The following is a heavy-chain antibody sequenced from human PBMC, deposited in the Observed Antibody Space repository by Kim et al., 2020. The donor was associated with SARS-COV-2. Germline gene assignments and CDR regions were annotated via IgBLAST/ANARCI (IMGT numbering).Heavy chain of an antibody. D-gene: IGHD2-2*01. CDR2: IIPIGNMT. CDR1: GGPSRSYG. J-gene: IGHJ6*02. Sequence: SVKVSCKAFGGPSRSYGLSWVRQAPGQGLEWMGRIIPIGNMTDYAQKFQGRVTITADSMNTVYMELTSLRPEDTAVYYCARDVPPLGPSAMSALRQGDYCNYGRDDWGQGTTVTVSS. CDR3: ARDVPPLGPSAMSALRQGDYCNYGRDD. V-gene: IGHV1-69*04.